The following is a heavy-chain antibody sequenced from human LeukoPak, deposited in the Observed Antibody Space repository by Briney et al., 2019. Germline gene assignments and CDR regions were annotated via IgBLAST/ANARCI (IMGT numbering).Heavy chain of an antibody. CDR3: AELGITMIGGV. V-gene: IGHV3-7*01. J-gene: IGHJ6*04. CDR2: IKQDGTEK. CDR1: GFSFTTYW. D-gene: IGHD3-10*02. Sequence: GESLRLSCAASGFSFTTYWMSWVRQAPGKGLEWVANIKQDGTEKYYVDSVKGRFTISRDNAKNSLYLQMNSLRAEDTAVYYCAELGITMIGGVWGKGTTVTISS.